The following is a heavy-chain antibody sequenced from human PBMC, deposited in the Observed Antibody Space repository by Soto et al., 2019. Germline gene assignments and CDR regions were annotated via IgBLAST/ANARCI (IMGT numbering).Heavy chain of an antibody. D-gene: IGHD6-19*01. CDR3: ARHGSSGWRTYNWFDP. J-gene: IGHJ5*02. CDR2: ISKSGYT. Sequence: SETLSLTCTVSGDSISSFSNHYCSWIRQAPGRGLEWIGYISKSGYTSYNPSLRSRVFISVDTSNNQLSLKLASVTAADTAVYYCARHGSSGWRTYNWFDPWGQGTLVTVSS. CDR1: GDSISSFSNHY. V-gene: IGHV4-59*08.